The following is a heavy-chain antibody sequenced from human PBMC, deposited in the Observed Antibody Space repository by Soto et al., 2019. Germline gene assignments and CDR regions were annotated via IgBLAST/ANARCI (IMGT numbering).Heavy chain of an antibody. CDR2: ISGSGDDT. Sequence: EVQLLESGGGLVQPGGSLRLSCAASGFTFSSYAMSWVRQAPGKGLEWVSSISGSGDDTHYVDSVKGRFTISRVNSKNTLFLQMSRLRVEDTAVYYCAKRPTVTTSGCFDFWGQGNLVTVSS. CDR1: GFTFSSYA. D-gene: IGHD4-17*01. J-gene: IGHJ4*02. V-gene: IGHV3-23*01. CDR3: AKRPTVTTSGCFDF.